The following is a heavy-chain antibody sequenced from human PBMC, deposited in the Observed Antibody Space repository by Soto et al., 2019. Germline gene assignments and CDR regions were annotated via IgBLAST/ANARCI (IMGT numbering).Heavy chain of an antibody. CDR3: AKSRVASGRGYFDL. CDR2: IGTTGGDT. J-gene: IGHJ2*01. V-gene: IGHV3-23*01. CDR1: GFSFSPYP. Sequence: EVQLLESGGSLVLPGGSLRLSCAASGFSFSPYPMSWVRQAPVKGLEWVSTIGTTGGDTYYPDFVKGRFTISRDDSKNTVYLQMSSLRDEDSAIYYCAKSRVASGRGYFDLGGRCTVVTVSS. D-gene: IGHD6-25*01.